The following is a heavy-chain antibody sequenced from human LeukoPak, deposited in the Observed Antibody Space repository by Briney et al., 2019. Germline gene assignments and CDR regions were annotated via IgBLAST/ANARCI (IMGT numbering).Heavy chain of an antibody. Sequence: PSETLSLTCAVYGGSFSGYYWSWIRQPPGKGLEWIGEINHSGSTNYNPSLTSRVTISVDPSKDQFSLKLSSVTAADTAVYYCARGRVGATSPRLWDYWGQGTLVTVSS. J-gene: IGHJ4*02. CDR2: INHSGST. D-gene: IGHD1-26*01. CDR1: GGSFSGYY. V-gene: IGHV4-34*01. CDR3: ARGRVGATSPRLWDY.